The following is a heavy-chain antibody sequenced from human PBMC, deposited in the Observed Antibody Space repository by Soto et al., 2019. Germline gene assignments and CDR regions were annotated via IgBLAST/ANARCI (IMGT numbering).Heavy chain of an antibody. CDR2: ISGSGGST. Sequence: PGGSLRLSCAASGFTFSSYAMSWVRQAPGKGLEWVSAISGSGGSTYYADSVKGRFTVSRDNSKNTLYLQMNSLRAEDTAVYYCAKSDDTVTTPHFDYYYYMDVWGKGTTVTVSS. CDR1: GFTFSSYA. D-gene: IGHD4-17*01. V-gene: IGHV3-23*01. J-gene: IGHJ6*03. CDR3: AKSDDTVTTPHFDYYYYMDV.